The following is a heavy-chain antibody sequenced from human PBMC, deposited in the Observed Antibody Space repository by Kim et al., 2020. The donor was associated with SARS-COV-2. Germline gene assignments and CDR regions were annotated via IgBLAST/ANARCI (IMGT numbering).Heavy chain of an antibody. V-gene: IGHV4-31*02. D-gene: IGHD2-15*01. CDR3: ASADCSGGSCYSN. J-gene: IGHJ4*02. Sequence: NQSRKSRVNIAVDTSKNQFSLKLSSVTAADTAVYYCASADCSGGSCYSNWGQGTLVTVSS.